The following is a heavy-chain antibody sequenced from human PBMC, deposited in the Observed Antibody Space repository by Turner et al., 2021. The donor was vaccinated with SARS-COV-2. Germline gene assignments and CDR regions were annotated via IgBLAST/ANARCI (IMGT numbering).Heavy chain of an antibody. V-gene: IGHV3-30*18. CDR1: GFTFSSDG. J-gene: IGHJ4*02. Sequence: QVQLVESGGGVVQPGRSLRLSCAASGFTFSSDGMHWVRQAAGKGLEWVAVISYDGSNKYYADSVKGRFTISRDNSKNTLYLKMNSLRAEDTAVYYCANLWFGELSTDYWGQGTLVTVSS. D-gene: IGHD3-10*01. CDR3: ANLWFGELSTDY. CDR2: ISYDGSNK.